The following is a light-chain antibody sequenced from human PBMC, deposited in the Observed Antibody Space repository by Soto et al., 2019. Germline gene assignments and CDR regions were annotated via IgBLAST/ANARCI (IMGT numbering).Light chain of an antibody. J-gene: IGKJ3*01. V-gene: IGKV1-5*01. CDR1: QSISSW. CDR3: QQTSAFPRT. CDR2: GAS. Sequence: DIQITQSPSTLSSSVLERVTITCRASQSISSWLAWYQQTPGKAPKLLVHGASSLYRGVPSRFSGGGAGTDFTLTISSLQAEDYATYFCQQTSAFPRTFGPGTKVDI.